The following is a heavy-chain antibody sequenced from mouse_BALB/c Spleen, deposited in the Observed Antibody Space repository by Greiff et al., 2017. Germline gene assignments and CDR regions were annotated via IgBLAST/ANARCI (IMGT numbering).Heavy chain of an antibody. D-gene: IGHD4-1*01. Sequence: EVKVEESGGGLVQPGGSLKLSCAASGFTFSSYTMSWVRQTPEKRLEWVAYISNGGGSTYYPDTVKGRFTISRDNAKNTLYLQMSSLKSEDTAMYYCASSNWAFAYWGQGTLVTVSA. J-gene: IGHJ3*01. CDR3: ASSNWAFAY. CDR1: GFTFSSYT. CDR2: ISNGGGST. V-gene: IGHV5-12-2*01.